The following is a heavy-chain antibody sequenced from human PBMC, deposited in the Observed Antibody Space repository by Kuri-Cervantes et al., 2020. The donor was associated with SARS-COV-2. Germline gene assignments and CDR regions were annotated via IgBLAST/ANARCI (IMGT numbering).Heavy chain of an antibody. Sequence: GESLKXXXVAXXXXXSDYYMSWIRQAPGKGLEWVXXISGXGGSTXYAXXVKGRFTXPRDNSXNTLYLXXNSLRAEDTAXYYCAKDLSXSSSPGYYYXXYGMDVWGQGTTVTVSS. J-gene: IGHJ6*02. CDR1: XXXXSDYY. V-gene: IGHV3-23*01. D-gene: IGHD6-6*01. CDR2: ISGXGGST. CDR3: AKDLSXSSSPGYYYXXYGMDV.